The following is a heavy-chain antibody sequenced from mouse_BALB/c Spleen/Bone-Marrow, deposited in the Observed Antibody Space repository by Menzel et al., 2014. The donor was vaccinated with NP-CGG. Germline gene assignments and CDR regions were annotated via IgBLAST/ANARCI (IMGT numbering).Heavy chain of an antibody. J-gene: IGHJ3*01. CDR1: GYSFAGYT. D-gene: IGHD1-1*01. CDR3: AREGYGSSYGFAY. Sequence: EVHLVESGPELVKPGASMKMSCKASGYSFAGYTMNWVKQSHGKNLEWIGLINPYNGGSSYNQKFKGKATLTVDKSSSAAYMELLSLTSEDSAVYYCAREGYGSSYGFAYWGQGTLVTVSA. V-gene: IGHV1-31*01. CDR2: INPYNGGS.